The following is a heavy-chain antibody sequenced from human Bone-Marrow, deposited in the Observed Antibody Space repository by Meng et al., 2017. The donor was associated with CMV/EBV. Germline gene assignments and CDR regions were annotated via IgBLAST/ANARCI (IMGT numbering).Heavy chain of an antibody. D-gene: IGHD1-26*01. V-gene: IGHV6-1*01. Sequence: SCAISGDSVSSNSAAWNWIRQSPSRGLEWLGRTYYSSKWYNDYAVSVKSQITINPDTSKNQFSLQFNYVTPEDTAVYYCAREGGVGATLHPFDYWGQGTLVTVSS. CDR1: GDSVSSNSAA. CDR2: TYYSSKWYN. CDR3: AREGGVGATLHPFDY. J-gene: IGHJ4*02.